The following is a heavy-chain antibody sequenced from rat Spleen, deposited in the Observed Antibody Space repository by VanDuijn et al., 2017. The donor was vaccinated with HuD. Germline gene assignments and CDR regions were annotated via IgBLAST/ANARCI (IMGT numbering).Heavy chain of an antibody. Sequence: EVQLMESGGGLVQPGRSMKLSCAASGFTFSNYYMAWVRQAPKKGLEWVATISYDGSSTYYRDSVKGRFTISRDNAKSTLYLRMDSLRSEDTATYYCARHYYDGSYYYWYFDFWGPGTMVTVSS. V-gene: IGHV5-7*01. CDR3: ARHYYDGSYYYWYFDF. D-gene: IGHD1-12*02. CDR1: GFTFSNYY. J-gene: IGHJ1*01. CDR2: ISYDGSST.